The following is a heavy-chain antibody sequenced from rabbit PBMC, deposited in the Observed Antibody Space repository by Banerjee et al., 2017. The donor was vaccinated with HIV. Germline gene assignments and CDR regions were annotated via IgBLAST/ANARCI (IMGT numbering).Heavy chain of an antibody. Sequence: QEQLEESGGDLVKPEGSLTITCTASGFSFSVKYVMCWVRQAPGKGLEWIACINTSSGNAVYASGARGRFTVSKTSSTTVTLQMTSLTAADAATYFCARDLAVVIGWNFDLWGQGTLVTVS. CDR1: GFSFSVKYV. V-gene: IGHV1S45*01. CDR2: INTSSGNA. D-gene: IGHD1-1*01. CDR3: ARDLAVVIGWNFDL. J-gene: IGHJ4*01.